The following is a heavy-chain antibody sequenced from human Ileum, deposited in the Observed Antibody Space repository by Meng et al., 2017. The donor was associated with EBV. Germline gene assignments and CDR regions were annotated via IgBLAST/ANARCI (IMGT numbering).Heavy chain of an antibody. CDR2: IYYSGST. CDR1: GGSNCSVDYY. CDR3: ARGYYDSSGYGYWYFDL. V-gene: IGHV4-30-4*01. Sequence: QVNLQESVPTLVKPSQTLSLTSHVSGGSNCSVDYYWSWIRQPPGKGLEWIGYIYYSGSTYYHPSLKSRVTISVDTSKNQFSLKLSSVTAADTAVYYCARGYYDSSGYGYWYFDLWGRGTLVTVSS. J-gene: IGHJ2*01. D-gene: IGHD3-22*01.